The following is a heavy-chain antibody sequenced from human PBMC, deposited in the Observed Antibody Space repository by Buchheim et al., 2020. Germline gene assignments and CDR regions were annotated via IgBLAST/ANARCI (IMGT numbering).Heavy chain of an antibody. D-gene: IGHD1/OR15-1a*01. V-gene: IGHV3-7*01. CDR3: ASDLNWDIFDH. CDR1: GFTFNNYW. J-gene: IGHJ4*02. Sequence: EVQLLESGGGLVRPGGSLRLSCVASGFTFNNYWMNWVRQAPGKGLEWVANIKQDGSEENYVDSVKGRFTISRDNAKNSLYLQMNSLRAEDTAVYYCASDLNWDIFDHWGQGTL. CDR2: IKQDGSEE.